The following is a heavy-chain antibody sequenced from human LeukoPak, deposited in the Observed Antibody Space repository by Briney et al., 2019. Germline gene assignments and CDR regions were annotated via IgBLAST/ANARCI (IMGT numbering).Heavy chain of an antibody. CDR3: AKDQSTGGVNYYYYGMDV. J-gene: IGHJ6*02. Sequence: PGGSLRLSCAASGFTFDDYAMHWVRQAPGKGLEWVSGISWNSGSIGYADSVKGRFTISRDNAKNSLYLQMNSLRAEDTALYYCAKDQSTGGVNYYYYGMDVWGQGTTVTVSS. D-gene: IGHD4-17*01. V-gene: IGHV3-9*01. CDR1: GFTFDDYA. CDR2: ISWNSGSI.